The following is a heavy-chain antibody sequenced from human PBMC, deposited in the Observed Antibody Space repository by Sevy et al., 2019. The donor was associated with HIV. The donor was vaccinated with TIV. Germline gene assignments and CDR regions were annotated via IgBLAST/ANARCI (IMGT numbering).Heavy chain of an antibody. CDR3: ARAPPVRSGDDSLNWFAP. CDR2: IHYTGNT. D-gene: IGHD5-12*01. CDR1: GGSISAYY. J-gene: IGHJ5*02. Sequence: SETLSLTCTVSGGSISAYYWSWIRQPPGKGLEWIGYIHYTGNTKYNPSLESRVTISVDTSKNQFSLKLSSVTAADTAIYYCARAPPVRSGDDSLNWFAPLGPGNPGHRLL. V-gene: IGHV4-59*01.